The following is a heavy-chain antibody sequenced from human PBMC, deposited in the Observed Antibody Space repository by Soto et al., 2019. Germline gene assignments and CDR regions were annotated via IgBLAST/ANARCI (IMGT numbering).Heavy chain of an antibody. D-gene: IGHD2-15*01. V-gene: IGHV4-39*01. J-gene: IGHJ4*02. CDR1: SFSIGSNIYY. Sequence: PLETLSVTCTVSSFSIGSNIYYWGWIRQAPGKGLEWIATINHSGSTYHNPSLKSRVTISVDTFKNQFSLNLSSVTAADTAVYYCARRYAPRYSSGNNHFDLWGQGTLVNVSA. CDR2: INHSGST. CDR3: ARRYAPRYSSGNNHFDL.